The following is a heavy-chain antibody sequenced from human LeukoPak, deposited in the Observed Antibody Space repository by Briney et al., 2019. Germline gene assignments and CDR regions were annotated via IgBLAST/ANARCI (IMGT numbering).Heavy chain of an antibody. D-gene: IGHD2-21*02. CDR1: GYTFTSYY. Sequence: ASVKVSCKASGYTFTSYYMHWVRQAPGQGLEWMGIINPSGGSTSYAQKFQGRVTMTRDTSTSTVYMELSSLRSDDTAVYYCARDVAVVTAIRPYYFDYWGQGTLVTVSS. V-gene: IGHV1-46*01. J-gene: IGHJ4*02. CDR3: ARDVAVVTAIRPYYFDY. CDR2: INPSGGST.